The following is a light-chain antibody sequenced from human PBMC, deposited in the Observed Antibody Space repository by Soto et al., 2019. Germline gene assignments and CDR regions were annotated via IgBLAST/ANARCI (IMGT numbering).Light chain of an antibody. V-gene: IGKV3-11*01. CDR3: QQRSNWPGT. CDR1: QSVSGD. J-gene: IGKJ3*01. CDR2: DAS. Sequence: EIVLTQSPATLSVSPGERATLSCRASQSVSGDLAWYHHKPGQAPRLLIYDASNRATGIPARFGGSGSGTDFTLTINSLEPEDFAVYYCQQRSNWPGTFGPGTKVDIK.